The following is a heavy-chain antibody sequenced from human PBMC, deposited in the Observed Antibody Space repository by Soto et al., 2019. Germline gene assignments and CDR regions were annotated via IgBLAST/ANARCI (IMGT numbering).Heavy chain of an antibody. CDR3: ARALGYSSSSYSPRDYYYYGMDV. Sequence: PGGSLRLSCAASGFTFSSYAMHWVRQAPGKGLEWVAVISYDGSNKYYADSVKGRFTISRDNSKNTLYLQMNSLRAEDTAVYYCARALGYSSSSYSPRDYYYYGMDVWGQGTTVTVSS. CDR1: GFTFSSYA. D-gene: IGHD6-13*01. J-gene: IGHJ6*02. V-gene: IGHV3-30-3*01. CDR2: ISYDGSNK.